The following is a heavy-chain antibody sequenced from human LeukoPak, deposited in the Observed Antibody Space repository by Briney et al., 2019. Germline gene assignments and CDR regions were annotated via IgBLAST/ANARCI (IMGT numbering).Heavy chain of an antibody. D-gene: IGHD3-10*01. CDR1: GYSFTSYW. CDR2: IYPGDSDT. CDR3: ARAPHYYGSGSYYNEGAFDI. J-gene: IGHJ3*02. V-gene: IGHV5-51*01. Sequence: GASLKISCKGSGYSFTSYWIGWVRPMPGKVLEWMGIIYPGDSDTRYSPSFQGQVTISADKSISTAYLQWSSLKASDTAMYYCARAPHYYGSGSYYNEGAFDIWGQGTMVTVSS.